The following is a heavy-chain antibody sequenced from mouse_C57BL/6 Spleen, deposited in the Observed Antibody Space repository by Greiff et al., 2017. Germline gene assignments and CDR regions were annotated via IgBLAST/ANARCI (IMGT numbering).Heavy chain of an antibody. J-gene: IGHJ1*03. CDR1: GYTFTDYY. Sequence: VQLQQSGPVLVKPGASVKMSCKASGYTFTDYYMNWVKQSHGKSLEWIGVINPYNGGTSYNQKFKGKATLTVDKSSSTAYMELNSLTSEDSAVYYCASYYYGSSWYFDVWGTGTTVTVSS. V-gene: IGHV1-19*01. CDR3: ASYYYGSSWYFDV. D-gene: IGHD1-1*01. CDR2: INPYNGGT.